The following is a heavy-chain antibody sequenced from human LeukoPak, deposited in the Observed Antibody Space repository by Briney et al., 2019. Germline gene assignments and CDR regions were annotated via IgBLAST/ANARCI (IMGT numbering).Heavy chain of an antibody. J-gene: IGHJ6*03. Sequence: ASVKVSCKASGYTFTGYCMHWVRQAPGQGLEWMGWINPNSGGTNYAQKFQGRVTMTRDTSISTAYMELSRLRSDDTAVYYCARDKGYCSSTSCYRNYYYYMDVWGKGTTVTVSS. CDR1: GYTFTGYC. CDR3: ARDKGYCSSTSCYRNYYYYMDV. V-gene: IGHV1-2*02. CDR2: INPNSGGT. D-gene: IGHD2-2*01.